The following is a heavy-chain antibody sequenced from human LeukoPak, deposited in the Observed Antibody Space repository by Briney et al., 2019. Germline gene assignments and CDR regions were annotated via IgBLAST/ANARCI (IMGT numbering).Heavy chain of an antibody. CDR3: ATLPVDDFWSGSRPLIDY. D-gene: IGHD3-3*01. Sequence: GGSLRLSCAASGFTFSSYAMSWVRQAPGKGLEWVSAISGSGGSTYYADSVKGRFTISRDNSKNTLYLQMNSLRAEDTAVYYCATLPVDDFWSGSRPLIDYWGQGTLVTVSS. CDR1: GFTFSSYA. CDR2: ISGSGGST. V-gene: IGHV3-23*01. J-gene: IGHJ4*02.